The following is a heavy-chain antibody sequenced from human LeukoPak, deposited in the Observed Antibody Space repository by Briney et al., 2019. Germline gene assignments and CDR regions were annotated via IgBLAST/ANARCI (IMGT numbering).Heavy chain of an antibody. CDR3: AREGVLRFLEWLFPYYFDY. D-gene: IGHD3-3*01. V-gene: IGHV1-2*02. Sequence: EASVKVSCKASGYTFTGYYMHWVRQAPGQGLEWMGWINPNSGGTNYAQKFQGRVTMTRDTSISTAYMELSRLRSDDTAVYYCAREGVLRFLEWLFPYYFDYWGQGTLVTVSS. J-gene: IGHJ4*02. CDR2: INPNSGGT. CDR1: GYTFTGYY.